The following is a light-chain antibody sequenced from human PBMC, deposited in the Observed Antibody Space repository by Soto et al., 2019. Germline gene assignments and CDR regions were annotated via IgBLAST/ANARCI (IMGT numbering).Light chain of an antibody. V-gene: IGKV1-39*01. CDR3: QQTYTTPT. CDR1: QTMSSY. Sequence: DIQMTQSPSSLSASVGDRATIPCRASQTMSSYLNWYQQKPGKASKLLIYAASTLQSGVPSRFSGRGSGTDFTLTISSLQPEDFATYYCQQTYTTPTFGQGTKVDIK. J-gene: IGKJ1*01. CDR2: AAS.